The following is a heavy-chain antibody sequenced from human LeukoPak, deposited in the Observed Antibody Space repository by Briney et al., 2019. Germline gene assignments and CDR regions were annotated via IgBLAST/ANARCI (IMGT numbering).Heavy chain of an antibody. J-gene: IGHJ4*02. CDR2: IKQDGSEK. V-gene: IGHV3-7*03. CDR3: ARPKGAVAGTFPFDY. Sequence: GGSLRLSCAASGFTFSSYWMSWVRQAPGKGLEWVANIKQDGSEKYYVDSVKGRFTISRDNAKNSLYLQMNSLRAEDMAVYYCARPKGAVAGTFPFDYWGQGTLVTVSS. D-gene: IGHD6-19*01. CDR1: GFTFSSYW.